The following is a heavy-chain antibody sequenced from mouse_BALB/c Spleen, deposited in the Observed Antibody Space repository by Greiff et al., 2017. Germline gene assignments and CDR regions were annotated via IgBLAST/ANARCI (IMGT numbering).Heavy chain of an antibody. J-gene: IGHJ1*01. CDR3: ARSGYYGSSHYWYFDV. CDR1: GYSFTGYY. CDR2: ISCYKGAT. Sequence: LVKTGASVKISCKASGYSFTGYYMHWVKQSHGKSLEWIGYISCYKGATSYNQKFKGKATFTVDTSSSTAYMQFNSLTSEDSAVYYCARSGYYGSSHYWYFDVWGAGTTVTVSS. V-gene: IGHV1S34*01. D-gene: IGHD1-1*01.